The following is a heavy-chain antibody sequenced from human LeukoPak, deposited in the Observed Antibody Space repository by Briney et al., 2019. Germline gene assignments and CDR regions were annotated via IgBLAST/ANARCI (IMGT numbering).Heavy chain of an antibody. V-gene: IGHV3-23*01. CDR2: LSASGDST. CDR3: AKRECSDNNCYFVN. J-gene: IGHJ4*02. D-gene: IGHD1-20*01. Sequence: GGSLRLSCAASGFTLSSYGMSWVRQAPAKGLEWVSTLSASGDSTYYVDSVKGRFTISRDNSKNTLYLQMDSLRAEDTAVYYCAKRECSDNNCYFVNWGQGTLVTASS. CDR1: GFTLSSYG.